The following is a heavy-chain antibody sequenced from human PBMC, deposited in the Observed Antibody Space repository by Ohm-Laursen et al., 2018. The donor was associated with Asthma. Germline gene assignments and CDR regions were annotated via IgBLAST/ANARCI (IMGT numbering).Heavy chain of an antibody. CDR3: TTGWYGDYLLWDY. Sequence: GSLRLSCSASGFTFSNAWMSWVRQAPGKGLEWVGRIKSKTDGGTTDYAAPVKGRFTISRDDSKNTLYLQMNSLKTEDTAVYYCTTGWYGDYLLWDYWGQGTLVTVSS. D-gene: IGHD4-17*01. J-gene: IGHJ4*02. V-gene: IGHV3-15*01. CDR2: IKSKTDGGTT. CDR1: GFTFSNAW.